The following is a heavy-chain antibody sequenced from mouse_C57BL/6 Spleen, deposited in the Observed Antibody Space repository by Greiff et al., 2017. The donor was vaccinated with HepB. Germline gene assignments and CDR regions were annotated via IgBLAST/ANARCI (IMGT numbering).Heavy chain of an antibody. D-gene: IGHD2-3*01. V-gene: IGHV1-69*01. CDR1: GYTFTSYW. J-gene: IGHJ2*01. CDR3: ARWRDGYYFDY. CDR2: IDPSDSYT. Sequence: VQLQQPGAELVMPGASVKLSCKASGYTFTSYWMHWVKQRPGQGLEWIGEIDPSDSYTNYNQKFKGKSTLTVDKSSSTAYMQLSSLTSEDSAVYYCARWRDGYYFDYWGQGTTLTVSS.